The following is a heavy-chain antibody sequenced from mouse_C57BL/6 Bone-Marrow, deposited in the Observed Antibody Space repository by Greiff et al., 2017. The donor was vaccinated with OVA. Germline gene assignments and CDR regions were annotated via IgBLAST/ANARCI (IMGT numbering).Heavy chain of an antibody. CDR1: GYTFTSYW. J-gene: IGHJ1*03. Sequence: QVQLQQPGAELVRPGTSVKLSCKASGYTFTSYWMHWVKQRPGQGLEWIGVIDPSDSYTNYNQKFKGKATLTVDTSSSTAYMQLSSLTSEDSAVYYCARRYYGNYSYFDVWGTGTTVTVSS. V-gene: IGHV1-59*01. CDR3: ARRYYGNYSYFDV. CDR2: IDPSDSYT. D-gene: IGHD2-1*01.